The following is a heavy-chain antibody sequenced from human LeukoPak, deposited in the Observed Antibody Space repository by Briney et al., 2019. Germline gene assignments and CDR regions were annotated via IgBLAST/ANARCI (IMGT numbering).Heavy chain of an antibody. CDR2: IYSGGST. D-gene: IGHD5-18*01. J-gene: IGHJ4*02. V-gene: IGHV3-53*01. CDR3: AKGNGYSYGRYYFDY. Sequence: GGSLRLSCAASGFTVSSNYMSWVRQAPGKGLEWVSVIYSGGSTYYADSVKGRFTISRDNSKNTLYLQVNSLRAEDTAVHYCAKGNGYSYGRYYFDYWGQGTLVTVSS. CDR1: GFTVSSNY.